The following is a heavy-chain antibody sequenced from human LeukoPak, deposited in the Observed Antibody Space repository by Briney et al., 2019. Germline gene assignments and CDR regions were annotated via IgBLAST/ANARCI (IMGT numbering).Heavy chain of an antibody. J-gene: IGHJ1*01. CDR1: GFTFSSSA. CDR2: IAPSGGSR. CDR3: AIRGISGTKYFQH. Sequence: GGSLRLSCAASGFTFSSSAMSWVRQVPGKGLEWVSAIAPSGGSREYADSVKGRFTISRDNSKNTLFLQMDGLRDEDTALYYCAIRGISGTKYFQHWGQGTLVTVSS. V-gene: IGHV3-23*01. D-gene: IGHD1-20*01.